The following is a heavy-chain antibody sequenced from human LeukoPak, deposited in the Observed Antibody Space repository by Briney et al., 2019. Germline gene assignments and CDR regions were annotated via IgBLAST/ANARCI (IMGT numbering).Heavy chain of an antibody. CDR1: GGSISSSSYY. Sequence: SETLSLTCTVSGGSISSSSYYWGWIRQPPGKGLEWIGSIYYSGSTYYNPSLKSRVTISVDTSKNQFSLKLSSVTAADTAVYYCARTRFQETLFDYWGQGTLVTVSS. V-gene: IGHV4-39*07. CDR2: IYYSGST. J-gene: IGHJ4*02. CDR3: ARTRFQETLFDY.